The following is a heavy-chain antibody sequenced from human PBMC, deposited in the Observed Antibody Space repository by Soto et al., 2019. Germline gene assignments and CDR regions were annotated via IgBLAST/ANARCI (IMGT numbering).Heavy chain of an antibody. V-gene: IGHV1-69*06. CDR3: TREVRGRGIDS. CDR1: GGTFSGSS. D-gene: IGHD1-26*01. CDR2: IIPVFGST. Sequence: QVQLVQSGAEVEKPGSSVKVSCKASGGTFSGSSIDWVRQAPGQGLKWMGSIIPVFGSTTYTQKFQDRGTITADTSTSTVYMELSNLRSEDTAIYYCTREVRGRGIDSWGQGTLLIVSS. J-gene: IGHJ4*02.